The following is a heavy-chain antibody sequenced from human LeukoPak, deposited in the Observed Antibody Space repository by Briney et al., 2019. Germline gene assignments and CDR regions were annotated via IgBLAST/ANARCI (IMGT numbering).Heavy chain of an antibody. CDR3: ARTRLGNWFDP. CDR1: GYTFTSYY. CDR2: INPSGGST. Sequence: ASVKVSCKASGYTFTSYYMHWVRQAPGQGLEWMGIINPSGGSTSYAQKFQGRVTMTRDMSTSTVYMELSSLRSEDTAVYYCARTRLGNWFDPWGQGTLVTVSS. J-gene: IGHJ5*02. D-gene: IGHD6-19*01. V-gene: IGHV1-46*01.